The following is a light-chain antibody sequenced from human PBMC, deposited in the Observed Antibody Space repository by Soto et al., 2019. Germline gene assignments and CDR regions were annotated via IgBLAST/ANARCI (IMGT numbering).Light chain of an antibody. CDR1: QSVSST. Sequence: IVMTQSPATRSVSPRERATLSCRASQSVSSTLAWYQQKPGQAPRLLIYGASTRATGIPARFSGSGSGTEFTLAISSLQSEDFEVYYCQQYNNWPTITFGQGTRLEI. CDR2: GAS. V-gene: IGKV3-15*01. J-gene: IGKJ5*01. CDR3: QQYNNWPTIT.